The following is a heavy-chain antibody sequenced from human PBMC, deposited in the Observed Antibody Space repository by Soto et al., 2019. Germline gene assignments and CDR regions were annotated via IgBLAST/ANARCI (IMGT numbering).Heavy chain of an antibody. Sequence: GGSLRLSCAASGFAVSSNYLSWVRQAPGKGLEWVSAISGSGGSTYYADSVKGRFTISRDNSKNTLYLQMNSLRADDTAVYYCASRRNPYGAYDYWGQGTLVTVSS. D-gene: IGHD4-17*01. V-gene: IGHV3-66*01. J-gene: IGHJ4*02. CDR2: ISGSGGST. CDR1: GFAVSSNY. CDR3: ASRRNPYGAYDY.